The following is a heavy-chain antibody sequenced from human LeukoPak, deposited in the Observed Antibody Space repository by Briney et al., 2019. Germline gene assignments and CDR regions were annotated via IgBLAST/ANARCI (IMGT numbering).Heavy chain of an antibody. J-gene: IGHJ4*02. Sequence: VASVKVSCKASGYTFTGYYMHWVRQAPGQGLEWMGWINPNSGGTNYAQKFQGRVTMTRDTSISTAYIELSRLRSDDTAVYYCARDQYCGGDCYSPNSPYYFDYWGQGTLVTVSS. CDR3: ARDQYCGGDCYSPNSPYYFDY. CDR2: INPNSGGT. V-gene: IGHV1-2*02. CDR1: GYTFTGYY. D-gene: IGHD2-21*02.